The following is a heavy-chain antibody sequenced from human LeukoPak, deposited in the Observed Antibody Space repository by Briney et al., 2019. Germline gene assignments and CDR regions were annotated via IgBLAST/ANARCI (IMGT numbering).Heavy chain of an antibody. Sequence: GGSLRLSCEASGFTFSNYWMSWVRQPPGKGLEWVANMRFDGTEMYYVDSVKGRFSISRDNAKNSVSLQMNSLRVEDTAVYYCAREKTTGPYYFDYRGQGILVTVSS. CDR3: AREKTTGPYYFDY. CDR1: GFTFSNYW. CDR2: MRFDGTEM. J-gene: IGHJ4*02. V-gene: IGHV3-7*03. D-gene: IGHD1-1*01.